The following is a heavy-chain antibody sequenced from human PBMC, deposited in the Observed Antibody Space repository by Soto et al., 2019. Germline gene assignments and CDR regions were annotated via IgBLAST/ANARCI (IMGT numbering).Heavy chain of an antibody. CDR3: ARENYDFWSGYYLDY. V-gene: IGHV3-74*01. D-gene: IGHD3-3*01. J-gene: IGHJ4*02. CDR1: GITFSTYR. CDR2: IKSDGTVT. Sequence: EVQLVESGGGLVQPGGSLRLSCVVSGITFSTYRMHWVRQAPGKGLVWVSHIKSDGTVTHYTDFVRGRFIISRDNAKNTLFLQMNSLRAEDTAVYYCARENYDFWSGYYLDYWGQGTLVTVSS.